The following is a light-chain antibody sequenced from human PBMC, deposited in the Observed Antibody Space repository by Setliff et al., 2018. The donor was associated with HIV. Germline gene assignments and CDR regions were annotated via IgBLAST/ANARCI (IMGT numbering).Light chain of an antibody. J-gene: IGLJ3*02. CDR1: SSDVGAYDY. V-gene: IGLV2-11*01. CDR2: DVN. Sequence: QSVLTQPRSVSGSPGQPVTISCTGTSSDVGAYDYVSWYQQHPGKAPKLIIYDVNKRPSGVPDRFFGSKSGNTASLTISGLQAEDETDYYCCSYAGRYLFGGGTKVTVL. CDR3: CSYAGRYL.